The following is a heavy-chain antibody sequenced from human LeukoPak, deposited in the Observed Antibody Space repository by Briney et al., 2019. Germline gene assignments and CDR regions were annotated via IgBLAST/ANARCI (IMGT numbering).Heavy chain of an antibody. CDR3: ARGTNPLYNWQHEGFDY. V-gene: IGHV4-30-2*01. J-gene: IGHJ4*02. CDR2: IYQSGDS. Sequence: SETLSLTCTVSGASITTSGFYWSWIRQPPGKGLEWLGYIYQSGDSFYSPSLKSRVTISIDRPKNQFSLKVKSVTAADAAVYYCARGTNPLYNWQHEGFDYWGQGTLIAVSS. CDR1: GASITTSGFY. D-gene: IGHD1-20*01.